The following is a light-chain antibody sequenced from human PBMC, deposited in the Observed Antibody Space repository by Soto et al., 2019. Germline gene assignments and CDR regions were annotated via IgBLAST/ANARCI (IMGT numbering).Light chain of an antibody. V-gene: IGKV3-15*01. CDR2: GAS. J-gene: IGKJ1*01. Sequence: EIVMTQSPATLSVSPGERATLSCRASQSVSSNLAWYQQKPGQAPRLLVYGASTRATGIPARFSGSGSGTDFTLKISRVEAEDVGVYYCMQSLHLPWTFGQGTKVE. CDR3: MQSLHLPWT. CDR1: QSVSSN.